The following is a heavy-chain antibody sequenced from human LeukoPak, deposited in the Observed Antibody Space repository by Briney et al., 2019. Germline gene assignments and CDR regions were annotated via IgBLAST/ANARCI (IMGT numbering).Heavy chain of an antibody. D-gene: IGHD1-26*01. J-gene: IGHJ4*02. Sequence: PGGSLRLSCAAFGFTFSSYGMHWVRQAPGRGLEWMAFIQYDGSNKFYADSVKGRFTISRDNSKNTLYLQMNSLRADDTAVYYCARDHVAVGATLFNYFDYWGQGTLVTVSS. CDR2: IQYDGSNK. CDR3: ARDHVAVGATLFNYFDY. CDR1: GFTFSSYG. V-gene: IGHV3-30*02.